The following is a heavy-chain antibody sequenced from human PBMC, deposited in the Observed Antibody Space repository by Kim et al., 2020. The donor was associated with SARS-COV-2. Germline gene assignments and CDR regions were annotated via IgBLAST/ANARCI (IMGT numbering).Heavy chain of an antibody. J-gene: IGHJ3*02. CDR1: GFTFSSYS. V-gene: IGHV3-21*01. D-gene: IGHD3-22*01. Sequence: GGSLRLSCAASGFTFSSYSMNWVRQAPGKGLEWVSSISSSSSYIYYADSVKGRFTISRDNAKNSLYLQMNSLRAEDTAVYYCASVRVTMIVSTRRAGAFDIWGQGTMVTVSS. CDR2: ISSSSSYI. CDR3: ASVRVTMIVSTRRAGAFDI.